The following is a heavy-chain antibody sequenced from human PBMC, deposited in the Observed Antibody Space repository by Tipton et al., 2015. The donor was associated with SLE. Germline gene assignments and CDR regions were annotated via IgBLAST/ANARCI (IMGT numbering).Heavy chain of an antibody. D-gene: IGHD1-1*01. V-gene: IGHV3-7*02. Sequence: SLRLSCAASGFTFSSYWTSWVRQAPGKGLEWVANIKQDGSEKYYVDSVKGRFTISRDNAKNSLYLQMNSLRAEDTALYYCARGEWTGTSWFDPWGQGTLVTVSS. J-gene: IGHJ5*02. CDR2: IKQDGSEK. CDR3: ARGEWTGTSWFDP. CDR1: GFTFSSYW.